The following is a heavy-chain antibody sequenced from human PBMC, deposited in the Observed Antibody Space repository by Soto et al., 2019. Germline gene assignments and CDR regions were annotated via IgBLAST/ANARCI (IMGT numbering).Heavy chain of an antibody. D-gene: IGHD3-3*01. V-gene: IGHV3-30*18. Sequence: PGGSLRLSCAASGFTFSSYGMHWVRQAPGKGLEWVAVISYDGSNKYYADSVKGRFTISRDNSKNTLYLQMNSLRAEDTAVYYCAKDYDFWSGYYVTTWGQGTLVTVSS. J-gene: IGHJ5*02. CDR2: ISYDGSNK. CDR3: AKDYDFWSGYYVTT. CDR1: GFTFSSYG.